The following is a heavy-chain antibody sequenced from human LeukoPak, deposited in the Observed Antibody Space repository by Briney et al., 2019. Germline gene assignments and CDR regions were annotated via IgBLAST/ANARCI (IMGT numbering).Heavy chain of an antibody. CDR1: GYTFTGYY. CDR3: AKAIGIAARPGRPYYFDY. Sequence: ASVKVSCKASGYTFTGYYMHWVRQAPGQGLEWMGWINPNSGGTNYAQKFQGRVTMTRDTSISTAYMELSRLRSDDTAVYYCAKAIGIAARPGRPYYFDYWGQGALVTVSS. D-gene: IGHD6-6*01. V-gene: IGHV1-2*02. CDR2: INPNSGGT. J-gene: IGHJ4*02.